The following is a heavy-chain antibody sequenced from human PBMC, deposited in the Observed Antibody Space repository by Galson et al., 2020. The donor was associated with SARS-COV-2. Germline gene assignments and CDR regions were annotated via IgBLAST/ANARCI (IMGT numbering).Heavy chain of an antibody. Sequence: ASVKVSCKASGYTFTSYGISWVRQAPGQGLEWMGWISAYNGNTNYAQKLQGRVTMTTDTSTSTAYMELRSLRSDDTAVYYCARVPYDSSGYYHTRHFDYWGQGTLVTVSS. D-gene: IGHD3-22*01. CDR2: ISAYNGNT. CDR3: ARVPYDSSGYYHTRHFDY. CDR1: GYTFTSYG. J-gene: IGHJ4*02. V-gene: IGHV1-18*01.